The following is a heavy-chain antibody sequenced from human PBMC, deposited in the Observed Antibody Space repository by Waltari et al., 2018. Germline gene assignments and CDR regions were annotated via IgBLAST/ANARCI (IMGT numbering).Heavy chain of an antibody. D-gene: IGHD3-16*01. CDR2: ISAGGGAT. J-gene: IGHJ5*02. CDR1: GFTFTTYA. Sequence: GLVQPGGSLRLSCATSGFTFTTYAMNWVRQAPGKGLEWVSAISAGGGATYYADSMKGRFTISRDNSKNTLYLQMNSLRAEDTAVYYCARVLRMGDLPHLSWGQGTLVTVSS. V-gene: IGHV3-23*01. CDR3: ARVLRMGDLPHLS.